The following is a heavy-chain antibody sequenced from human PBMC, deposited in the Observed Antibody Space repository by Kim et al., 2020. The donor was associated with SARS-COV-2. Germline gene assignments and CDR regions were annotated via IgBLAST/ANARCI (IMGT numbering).Heavy chain of an antibody. D-gene: IGHD2-2*03. V-gene: IGHV1-2*02. J-gene: IGHJ6*02. Sequence: ASVKVSCKASGYTFTGYYMHWVRQAPGQGLEWMGWINPNSGGTNYAQKFQGRVTMTRDTSISTAYMELSRLRSDDTAVYYCARDRDGYCSSTSCYLGAYYYYYGMDVWGQGTTVTVSS. CDR3: ARDRDGYCSSTSCYLGAYYYYYGMDV. CDR1: GYTFTGYY. CDR2: INPNSGGT.